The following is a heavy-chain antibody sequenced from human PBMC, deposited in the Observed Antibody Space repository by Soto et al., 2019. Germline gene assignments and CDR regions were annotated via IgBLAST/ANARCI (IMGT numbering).Heavy chain of an antibody. D-gene: IGHD3-3*01. CDR3: ARDSTQRYYDFWSGYYSPSWDYYYYYMDV. Sequence: GGSLRLSCAASGFTFSSYWMSWVRQAPGKGLEWVANIKQDGSEKYYVDSVKGRFTFSRDNAKNSLYLQMNSLRAEETAVYSCARDSTQRYYDFWSGYYSPSWDYYYYYMDVWGKGTTVTVSS. CDR2: IKQDGSEK. V-gene: IGHV3-7*01. CDR1: GFTFSSYW. J-gene: IGHJ6*03.